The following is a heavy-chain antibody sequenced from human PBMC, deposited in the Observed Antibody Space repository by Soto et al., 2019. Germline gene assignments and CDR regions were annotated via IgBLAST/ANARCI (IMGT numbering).Heavy chain of an antibody. V-gene: IGHV5-51*01. Sequence: EVQLVQSGGEVKKPGESLKISCKGSGYSFTSYWIGWVRQMPGKGLEWMGIIYPGDSDTRYSPSFQGQVTISADKSISTAYLQWSSLKASDTAMYYCARLSMVRGVQYYFDYWGQGTLVTVSS. D-gene: IGHD3-10*01. CDR1: GYSFTSYW. CDR2: IYPGDSDT. J-gene: IGHJ4*02. CDR3: ARLSMVRGVQYYFDY.